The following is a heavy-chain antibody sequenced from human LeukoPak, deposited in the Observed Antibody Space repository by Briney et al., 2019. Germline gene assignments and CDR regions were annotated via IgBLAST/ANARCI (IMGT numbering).Heavy chain of an antibody. CDR2: ISSSSSTI. Sequence: GGSLRLSCAASGFTFSSYSMNWVRQAPGKGLEWVSYISSSSSTIYYADSVKGRFTISRDNAKSSLYLQMNSLRAEDTAVYYCARATNLHYYDSSGYPGYWGQGTLVTVSS. CDR3: ARATNLHYYDSSGYPGY. V-gene: IGHV3-48*01. D-gene: IGHD3-22*01. J-gene: IGHJ4*02. CDR1: GFTFSSYS.